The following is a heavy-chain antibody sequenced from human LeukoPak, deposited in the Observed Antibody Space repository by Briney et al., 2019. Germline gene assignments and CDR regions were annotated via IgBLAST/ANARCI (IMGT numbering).Heavy chain of an antibody. CDR3: ARGRPYAFDI. V-gene: IGHV1-69*13. Sequence: SVTVSFKASGGTFSSYAISWVRQAPGQGLEWMGGIIPIFGTADYAQKFQGRVTITADESTSTAYMELSSLRSEDTAVYYCARGRPYAFDIWGQGTMVTVSS. CDR1: GGTFSSYA. CDR2: IIPIFGTA. J-gene: IGHJ3*02.